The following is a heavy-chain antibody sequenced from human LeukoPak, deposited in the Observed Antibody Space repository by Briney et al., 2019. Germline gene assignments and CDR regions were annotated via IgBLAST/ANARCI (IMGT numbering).Heavy chain of an antibody. CDR1: GFTFSSYW. D-gene: IGHD3-9*01. CDR2: IKTDGSEK. Sequence: GGSLRLSCEASGFTFSSYWMSWVRRAPGKGLEWVANIKTDGSEKYYVDSVKGRFTISRDNAKNSLYLQMNSLRAEDTALYYCAKAHYDILTGPLIDYWGQGTLVTVSS. V-gene: IGHV3-7*03. J-gene: IGHJ4*02. CDR3: AKAHYDILTGPLIDY.